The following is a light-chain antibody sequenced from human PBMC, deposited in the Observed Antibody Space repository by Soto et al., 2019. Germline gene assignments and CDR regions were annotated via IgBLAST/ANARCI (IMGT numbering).Light chain of an antibody. CDR3: TSYAGSNIGV. J-gene: IGLJ3*02. CDR1: SSDVGSYNY. V-gene: IGLV2-8*01. CDR2: EVN. Sequence: QSALTQPPSASGSPGQSVTISCTGTSSDVGSYNYVSWYQQYPGKAPKLMIYEVNKRPSGVPDRFSGSKSGKTASLTVSGLQPEDEADYNCTSYAGSNIGVFGGGTKLTVL.